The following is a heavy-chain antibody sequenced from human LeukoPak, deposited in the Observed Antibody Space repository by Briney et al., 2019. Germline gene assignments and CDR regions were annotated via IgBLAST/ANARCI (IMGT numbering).Heavy chain of an antibody. CDR2: ISSDGSNK. CDR3: ARDSVAPAVHYYFDY. V-gene: IGHV3-30*04. D-gene: IGHD2-2*01. Sequence: GGSLRLSCAASGFTFSSYAMHWVRRAPGKGLEWVAVISSDGSNKYYADSVKGRFTISRDNSKNTLYLQMNSLRAEDTAVYYCARDSVAPAVHYYFDYWGQGTLVTVSS. J-gene: IGHJ4*02. CDR1: GFTFSSYA.